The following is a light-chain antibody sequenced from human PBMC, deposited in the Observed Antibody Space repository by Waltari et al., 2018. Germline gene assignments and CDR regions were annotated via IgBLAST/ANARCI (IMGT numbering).Light chain of an antibody. Sequence: QSALTQPASVSGSPGQSIPISCTAVNRNVEIIHLVSWSQHHPGRNPRLLIYEISQRPSGISNRFSGSKSGNTASLTISGLQPEDEADYFCCSFAGYGIYVFGSGTQVSVL. CDR2: EIS. CDR1: NRNVEIIHL. J-gene: IGLJ1*01. V-gene: IGLV2-23*02. CDR3: CSFAGYGIYV.